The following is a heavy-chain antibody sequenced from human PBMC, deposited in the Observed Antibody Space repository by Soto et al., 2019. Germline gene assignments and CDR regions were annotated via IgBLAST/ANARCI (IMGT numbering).Heavy chain of an antibody. Sequence: EASVKVSCKASGGTFSSYAISWVRQAPGQGLEWMGGIIPIFGTANYAQKFQGRVTITADESTSTAYMELSSLRSEDTAVYYCARVVRVQTYYFDYWGQGTLVTVSS. CDR1: GGTFSSYA. D-gene: IGHD1-1*01. V-gene: IGHV1-69*13. CDR2: IIPIFGTA. CDR3: ARVVRVQTYYFDY. J-gene: IGHJ4*02.